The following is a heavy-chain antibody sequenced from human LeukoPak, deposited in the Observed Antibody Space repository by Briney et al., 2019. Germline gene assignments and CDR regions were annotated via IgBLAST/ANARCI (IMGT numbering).Heavy chain of an antibody. CDR2: ISSSSSYI. CDR3: ARDGDTVLTRGYYYYMDV. D-gene: IGHD4-23*01. CDR1: GFTFSSYT. Sequence: GGSLRLSCAASGFTFSSYTMNWVRQAPGKGLEWVSSISSSSSYIYYADSVKGRFTISRDNAKKSLYLQMNSLRAEDTALYYCARDGDTVLTRGYYYYMDVWGKGTTVTVSS. V-gene: IGHV3-21*01. J-gene: IGHJ6*03.